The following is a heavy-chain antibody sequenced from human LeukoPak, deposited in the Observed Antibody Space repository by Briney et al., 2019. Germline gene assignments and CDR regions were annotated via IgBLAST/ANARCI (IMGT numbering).Heavy chain of an antibody. CDR3: AKGSGFLGGYYFDY. V-gene: IGHV3-74*01. CDR1: GFTFSGYW. D-gene: IGHD3-9*01. Sequence: LPGGSLRLSCAASGFTFSGYWMHWVRQASGKGLVWVSRINSDGSSTSYADSVKGRFTISRDNAKNTLYLQINSLRAEDTAVYYCAKGSGFLGGYYFDYWGQGTLVTVSS. CDR2: INSDGSST. J-gene: IGHJ4*02.